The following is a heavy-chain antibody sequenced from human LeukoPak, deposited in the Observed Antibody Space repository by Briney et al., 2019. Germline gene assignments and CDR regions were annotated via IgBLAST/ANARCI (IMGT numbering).Heavy chain of an antibody. CDR3: ARAYMDV. Sequence: PGRSLRLSCAPSGFTFSSYAMHWVRQAPGKGLEWVAVISYDGSNKYYADSVKGRFTISRDNSKNTLYLQMNSLRAEDTAVYYCARAYMDVWGKGTTVTVSS. CDR1: GFTFSSYA. V-gene: IGHV3-30*04. J-gene: IGHJ6*03. CDR2: ISYDGSNK.